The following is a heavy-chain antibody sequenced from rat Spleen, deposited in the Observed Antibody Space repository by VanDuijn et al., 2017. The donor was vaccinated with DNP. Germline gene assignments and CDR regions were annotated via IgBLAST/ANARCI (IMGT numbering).Heavy chain of an antibody. D-gene: IGHD4-3*01. CDR1: GFTFSDYN. Sequence: EVQLVESGGGLVQPGRSLKLSCAASGFTFSDYNMAWVRQAPKKGLEWVATISYDGSGTYFRDSVRGRFTVSRDDSTSTLYLQMDSLRSEDTATYYCTRGGTYYFDYWGQGVLVTVSS. J-gene: IGHJ2*01. CDR3: TRGGTYYFDY. CDR2: ISYDGSGT. V-gene: IGHV5-7*01.